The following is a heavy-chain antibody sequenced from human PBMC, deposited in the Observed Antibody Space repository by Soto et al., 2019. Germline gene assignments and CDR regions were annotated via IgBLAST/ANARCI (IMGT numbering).Heavy chain of an antibody. CDR2: IYHSGST. CDR3: ARGQVVAAQH. CDR1: GGSISSGGYS. D-gene: IGHD2-15*01. Sequence: PSQPMSLTCGVSGGSISSGGYSWSWIRQPPGKGLEWIGYIYHSGSTYYNPSLKSRVTISVDRSKNQFSLKLSSVTAADTAVYYCARGQVVAAQHWGQGTLVTVSS. J-gene: IGHJ4*02. V-gene: IGHV4-30-2*01.